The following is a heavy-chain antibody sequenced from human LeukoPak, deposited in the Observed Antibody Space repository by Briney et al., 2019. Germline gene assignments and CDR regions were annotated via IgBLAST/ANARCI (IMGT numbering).Heavy chain of an antibody. CDR2: ISYGGNNK. J-gene: IGHJ4*02. D-gene: IGHD3-10*01. Sequence: GGSLRLSCAASGFTFSRYTIHWVRQAPGKGLEWVAVISYGGNNKDYADSVKGRFTTSRDNSKNTLYLQMNSLRDEDTAVYYCARDRYFGSGRYNYFDFWGQGTLVTVSS. V-gene: IGHV3-30-3*01. CDR3: ARDRYFGSGRYNYFDF. CDR1: GFTFSRYT.